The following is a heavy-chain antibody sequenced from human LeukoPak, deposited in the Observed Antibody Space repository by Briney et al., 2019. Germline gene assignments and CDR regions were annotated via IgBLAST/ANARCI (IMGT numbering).Heavy chain of an antibody. V-gene: IGHV3-74*01. J-gene: IGHJ4*02. Sequence: GGSLRLSCAASGFTFSSYWMHWVRQAPGKGLVWVSRINSDGSSTSYADSVKGRFTISRDNSKNTLYLQMDNLRVDDTAVYYCARDLSAAYDFWGQGILVTVSS. CDR1: GFTFSSYW. CDR3: ARDLSAAYDF. CDR2: INSDGSST. D-gene: IGHD2-21*01.